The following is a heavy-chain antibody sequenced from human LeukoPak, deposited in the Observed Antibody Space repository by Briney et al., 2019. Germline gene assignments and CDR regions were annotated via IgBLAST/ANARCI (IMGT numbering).Heavy chain of an antibody. CDR2: IDYSGTA. J-gene: IGHJ5*01. CDR1: GGSISSGGYY. D-gene: IGHD6-6*01. CDR3: ARDSYSSSIRWFDS. Sequence: SETLSLTCTVSGGSISSGGYYWSWIRQLPGKGLEWIGYIDYSGTAYYNPSLKSGVTISIDTSKNQFSVKLSSVTAADTAVYYCARDSYSSSIRWFDSWGQGTLVIVSS. V-gene: IGHV4-31*03.